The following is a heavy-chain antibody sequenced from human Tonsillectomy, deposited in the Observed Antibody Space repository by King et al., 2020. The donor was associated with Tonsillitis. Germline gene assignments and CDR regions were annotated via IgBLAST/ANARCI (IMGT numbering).Heavy chain of an antibody. D-gene: IGHD3-10*01. CDR2: IIPIPDIA. CDR1: GGPFSSSA. V-gene: IGHV1-69*04. Sequence: LVQSGAEVKKPGSSVKVSCKASGGPFSSSAISWVRQAPGQGLEWMGRIIPIPDIANYAQKFQGRVTITADKSTSTAYLELSSLRSDDTAVYYCARDHPPSITGGDYYGMDVWGQGTTVTVSS. J-gene: IGHJ6*02. CDR3: ARDHPPSITGGDYYGMDV.